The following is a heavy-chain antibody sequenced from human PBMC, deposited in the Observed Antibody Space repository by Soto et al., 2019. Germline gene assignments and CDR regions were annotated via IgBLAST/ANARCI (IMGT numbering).Heavy chain of an antibody. V-gene: IGHV3-23*01. D-gene: IGHD2-2*01. CDR2: IPGSGGTT. J-gene: IGHJ4*02. CDR1: GFTFSNYA. Sequence: GGSLRLSCAASGFTFSNYAMSWVRQAPGKGLEWVSAIPGSGGTTYYADSVKGRFTISRDNSRNTLYLQMNSLRAEDTAVYYCAKAMSPRPDIVVVPPAMRPFDYWGQGTLVTVSS. CDR3: AKAMSPRPDIVVVPPAMRPFDY.